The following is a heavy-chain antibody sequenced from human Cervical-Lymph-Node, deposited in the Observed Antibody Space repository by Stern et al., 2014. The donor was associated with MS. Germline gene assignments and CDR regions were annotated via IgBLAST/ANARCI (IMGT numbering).Heavy chain of an antibody. CDR1: GGSISSSGYY. CDR2: IHDSGSN. Sequence: VQLVESGPGLVKPSQTLSLTCTVSGGSISSSGYYWSWIRQPADKGLEWIGRIHDSGSNSYNPSLKSRVTIPMDTAKNQFSLKLPSVTAADTAVYYCATTRWDLFTWNWFDPWGQGTLVTVSS. CDR3: ATTRWDLFTWNWFDP. J-gene: IGHJ5*02. V-gene: IGHV4-61*02. D-gene: IGHD1-26*01.